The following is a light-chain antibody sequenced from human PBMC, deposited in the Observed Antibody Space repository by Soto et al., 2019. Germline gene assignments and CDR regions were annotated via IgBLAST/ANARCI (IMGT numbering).Light chain of an antibody. V-gene: IGLV1-40*01. J-gene: IGLJ1*01. CDR3: QSYDSSLSARDV. Sequence: QSVLTQPPSVSGAPGQRVTISCTGSSSNIGAGYDVHWYQQLPGTAPKLLIYGNSNRPSGVPDRFSGSKSGTSASLAITGLQAEDEADYYCQSYDSSLSARDVFGTGTKLTV. CDR1: SSNIGAGYD. CDR2: GNS.